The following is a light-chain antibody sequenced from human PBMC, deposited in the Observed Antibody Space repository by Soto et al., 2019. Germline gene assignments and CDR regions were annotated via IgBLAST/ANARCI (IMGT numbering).Light chain of an antibody. Sequence: EIVMTQSPATLSVSPGERATLSCRASQSVNSNLAWYQQKPGQPPRLLIYDASTRPTGIPARFSGSGSGTEFTLTISSLQSEDFAVYYCQQYKHWPPWTFDQGTKVEIK. V-gene: IGKV3-15*01. CDR2: DAS. J-gene: IGKJ1*01. CDR1: QSVNSN. CDR3: QQYKHWPPWT.